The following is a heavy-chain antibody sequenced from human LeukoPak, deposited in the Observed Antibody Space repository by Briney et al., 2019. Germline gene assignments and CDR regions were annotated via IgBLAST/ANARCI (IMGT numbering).Heavy chain of an antibody. V-gene: IGHV3-74*01. CDR1: GFTFSSHW. CDR2: INSDGSIT. D-gene: IGHD6-19*01. J-gene: IGHJ4*02. Sequence: GGSLRLSCAASGFTFSSHWMHWVRQAPGKGLVWVSRINSDGSITSYADSVKGRFTISRDNAKNSLYLQMNSLRAEDTGVYYCARGSGWLGDFWGQGTLVTVSS. CDR3: ARGSGWLGDF.